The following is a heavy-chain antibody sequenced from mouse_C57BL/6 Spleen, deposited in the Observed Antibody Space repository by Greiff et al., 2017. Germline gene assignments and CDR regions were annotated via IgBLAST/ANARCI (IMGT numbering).Heavy chain of an antibody. D-gene: IGHD2-4*01. CDR1: GFTFSSYA. Sequence: EVKLEESGEGLVKPGGSLKLSCAASGFTFSSYAMSWVRQTPEKRLEWVAYISSGGDYIYYADTVKGRFTISRDNARNTLYLQMSSLKSEDTAMYYCTRVHDDHDGVWYAMDYWGQGTSVTVSS. CDR3: TRVHDDHDGVWYAMDY. CDR2: ISSGGDYI. V-gene: IGHV5-9-1*02. J-gene: IGHJ4*01.